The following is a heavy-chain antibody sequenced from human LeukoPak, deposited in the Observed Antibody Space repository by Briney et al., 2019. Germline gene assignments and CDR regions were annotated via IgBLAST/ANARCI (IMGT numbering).Heavy chain of an antibody. CDR2: ISEFSERT. J-gene: IGHJ4*02. V-gene: IGHV3-23*01. CDR3: AKDDAWLRFGE. CDR1: GFTLSDYA. Sequence: PGGSLRLSCAASGFTLSDYAMTWARQAPGKGLEYVSSISEFSERTYYADSVKGRFTISRDNSKNTLYLEVISLTAEDTAVYYCAKDDAWLRFGEWSQGTLVTVSS. D-gene: IGHD3-10*01.